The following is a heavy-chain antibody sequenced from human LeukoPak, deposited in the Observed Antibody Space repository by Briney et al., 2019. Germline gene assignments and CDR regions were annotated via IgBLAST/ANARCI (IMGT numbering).Heavy chain of an antibody. V-gene: IGHV1-69*13. D-gene: IGHD1-26*01. CDR1: GGTFSSYA. J-gene: IGHJ6*03. Sequence: SVKVSCKASGGTFSSYAISWVRQAPGPGLEWMGGIIPIFGTANYAQKFQGRVTITADESTRTAYMELSSLRSEDTAVYYCARDRERADPYMDVWGKGTTVTISS. CDR2: IIPIFGTA. CDR3: ARDRERADPYMDV.